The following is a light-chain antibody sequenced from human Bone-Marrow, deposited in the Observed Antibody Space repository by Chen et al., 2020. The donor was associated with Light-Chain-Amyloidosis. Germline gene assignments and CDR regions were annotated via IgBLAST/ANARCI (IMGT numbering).Light chain of an antibody. CDR2: GNS. J-gene: IGLJ2*01. V-gene: IGLV1-40*01. Sequence: QSVLTQPPSVSVSPGQRVTISCTGSKTNIGADNDVYWYQQVPGTAPQLLIYGNSHRPSGVPDRFSGSKSGTSAFLAITGLQAEDEAEYYCQSYDSSLSGYVVFGGGTKLTVL. CDR1: KTNIGADND. CDR3: QSYDSSLSGYVV.